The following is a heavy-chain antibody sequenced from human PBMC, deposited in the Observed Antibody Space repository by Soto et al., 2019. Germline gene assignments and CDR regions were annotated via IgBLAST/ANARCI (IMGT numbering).Heavy chain of an antibody. CDR3: ARVLRKYDRSGYHNWFDP. V-gene: IGHV4-31*03. CDR2: SYYSWST. D-gene: IGHD3-22*01. J-gene: IGHJ5*02. Sequence: SETLSLTCTVSGGSISSGGYYWSWIRQHPGKDLEWIGYSYYSWSTYYNPSLKSRVTISVDTSKNQFSLKLSSVTAADTAVYYCARVLRKYDRSGYHNWFDPWGQGTLVTFSS. CDR1: GGSISSGGYY.